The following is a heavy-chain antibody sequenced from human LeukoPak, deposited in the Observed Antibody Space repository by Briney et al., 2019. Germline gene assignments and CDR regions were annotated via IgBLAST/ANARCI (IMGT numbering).Heavy chain of an antibody. V-gene: IGHV4-59*08. CDR1: GGSISSYY. J-gene: IGHJ4*02. CDR3: ARRKFGEYPFDY. CDR2: IYYSGST. D-gene: IGHD3-10*01. Sequence: ASETLSLTCTVSGGSISSYYWSWIRQPPGKGQEWIGYIYYSGSTNYNPSLKSRVTISVDTSKNKFSLKLSSVTAADTAVYYCARRKFGEYPFDYWGQGTLVTVSS.